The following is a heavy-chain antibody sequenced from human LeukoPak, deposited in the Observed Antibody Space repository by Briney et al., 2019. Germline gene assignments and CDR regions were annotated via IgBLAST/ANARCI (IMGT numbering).Heavy chain of an antibody. V-gene: IGHV4-39*01. CDR3: ARRSEFDNTHYHYFDY. J-gene: IGHJ4*02. D-gene: IGHD2-15*01. CDR1: GXSIDSRSYY. CDR2: IYHSGST. Sequence: SETLSLTCTVSGXSIDSRSYYWDWIRQAPGKGLEWIGTIYHSGSTEYNPSLKSRVAIFVDTSKNQFSLILQSVAAADTAVYYCARRSEFDNTHYHYFDYWGQGALVTVSS.